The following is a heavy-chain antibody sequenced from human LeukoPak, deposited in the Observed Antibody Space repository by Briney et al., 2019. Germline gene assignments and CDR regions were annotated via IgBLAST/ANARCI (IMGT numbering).Heavy chain of an antibody. CDR2: INRNGGST. CDR3: ARGFRNGPFDC. Sequence: GGSLRLSCEASGFTFDDYGMGWVRQPPGKGLEWVSGINRNGGSTDYADSVKGRFTISRDNAKNSHFLQMNSLRVEDTALYYCARGFRNGPFDCWGQGTLVTVSS. CDR1: GFTFDDYG. J-gene: IGHJ4*02. D-gene: IGHD2-8*01. V-gene: IGHV3-20*04.